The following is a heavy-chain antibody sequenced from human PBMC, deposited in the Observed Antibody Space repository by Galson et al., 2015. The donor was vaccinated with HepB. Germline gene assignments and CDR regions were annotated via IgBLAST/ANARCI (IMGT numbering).Heavy chain of an antibody. CDR3: AKACPHSGSLPSYYFDY. J-gene: IGHJ4*02. V-gene: IGHV3-23*01. Sequence: SLRLSCAASGFTFSSYAMSWVRQAPGKGLEWVSAISGSGGSTYYADSVKGRFTISRDNSKNTLYLQMNSLRAEDTAVYYCAKACPHSGSLPSYYFDYWGQGTLVTVSS. CDR2: ISGSGGST. D-gene: IGHD1-26*01. CDR1: GFTFSSYA.